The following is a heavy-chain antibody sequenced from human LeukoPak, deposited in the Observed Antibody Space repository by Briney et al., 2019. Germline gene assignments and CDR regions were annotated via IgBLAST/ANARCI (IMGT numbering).Heavy chain of an antibody. D-gene: IGHD3-10*01. CDR2: INHSGST. J-gene: IGHJ6*03. V-gene: IGHV4-34*01. Sequence: GSLRLSCAVSGFTFDDYGMSWVRQPPGKGLEWIGEINHSGSTNYNPSLKSRVTISVDTSKNQFSLKLSSVTAADTAVYYCARVFHYPTRGYYYYYVDVWGKGTTVTVSS. CDR1: GFTFDDYG. CDR3: ARVFHYPTRGYYYYYVDV.